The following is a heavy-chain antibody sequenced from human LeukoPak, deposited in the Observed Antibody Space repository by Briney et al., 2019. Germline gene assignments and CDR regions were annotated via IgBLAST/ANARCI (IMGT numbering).Heavy chain of an antibody. V-gene: IGHV3-21*01. CDR3: ARDQVEGTYYDILTGYYNAPPRGDY. J-gene: IGHJ4*02. CDR2: ISSSSSYI. Sequence: PGGSLRLSCAASGFTFSSYSMNWVRQAPGKGLERVSSISSSSSYIYYADSVKGRFTISRDNAKNSLYLQMNSLRAEDTAVYHCARDQVEGTYYDILTGYYNAPPRGDYWGQGTLVTVSS. D-gene: IGHD3-9*01. CDR1: GFTFSSYS.